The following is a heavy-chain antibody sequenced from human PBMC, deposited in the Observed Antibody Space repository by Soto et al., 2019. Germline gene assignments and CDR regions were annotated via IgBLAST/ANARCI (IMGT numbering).Heavy chain of an antibody. CDR1: GGSITSYY. CDR2: IYYSGST. CDR3: ARQVGWIYGDYYYYMDV. D-gene: IGHD1-7*01. J-gene: IGHJ6*03. V-gene: IGHV4-59*08. Sequence: SETLSLTCTVSGGSITSYYWSWIRQPPGKGLEWIGYIYYSGSTKYNPSLMSRVTISVDTSKNQFSLKLSSVTAADTAVYYCARQVGWIYGDYYYYMDVWGKGTTVTVSS.